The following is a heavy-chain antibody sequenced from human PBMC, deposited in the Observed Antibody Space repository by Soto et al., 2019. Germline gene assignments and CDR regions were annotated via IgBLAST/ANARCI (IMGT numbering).Heavy chain of an antibody. CDR1: GFTFSSYA. J-gene: IGHJ4*02. CDR3: ARDGIAVAGGPDDY. V-gene: IGHV3-30-3*01. D-gene: IGHD6-19*01. Sequence: GGSLRLSCAASGFTFSSYAMHWVRQAPGKGLEWVAVISYDGSNKYYADSVKGRFTISRDNSKNTLYLQMNSLRAEDTAVYYCARDGIAVAGGPDDYWGQGTLVTVSS. CDR2: ISYDGSNK.